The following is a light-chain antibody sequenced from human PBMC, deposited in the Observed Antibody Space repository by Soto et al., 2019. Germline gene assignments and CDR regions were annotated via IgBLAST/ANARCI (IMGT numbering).Light chain of an antibody. Sequence: DIQMTQSPSSLSASVGDRVTITCRASQSISSYLHWYQQKPGKAPQLLIYAASILQSGVPSKFSGSGSGTDFTLTISSLQPEDFATYYCQQSYSTPWTFGQGTKVEI. CDR3: QQSYSTPWT. J-gene: IGKJ1*01. V-gene: IGKV1-39*01. CDR2: AAS. CDR1: QSISSY.